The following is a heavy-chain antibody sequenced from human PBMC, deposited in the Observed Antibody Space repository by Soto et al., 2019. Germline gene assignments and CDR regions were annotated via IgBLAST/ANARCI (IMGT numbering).Heavy chain of an antibody. D-gene: IGHD6-6*01. CDR1: GFTFSSYA. J-gene: IGHJ4*02. V-gene: IGHV3-23*01. CDR3: AKDRSIAALYYFDY. CDR2: ISGSGGST. Sequence: EVQLLESGGGLVQPGGSLRLSCAASGFTFSSYAMSWVRQAPGKGLEWVSAISGSGGSTYYADSVKGRFTISRDNSKNTLYRQMNSLRAEDTAVDDCAKDRSIAALYYFDYWGQGTLVTVSS.